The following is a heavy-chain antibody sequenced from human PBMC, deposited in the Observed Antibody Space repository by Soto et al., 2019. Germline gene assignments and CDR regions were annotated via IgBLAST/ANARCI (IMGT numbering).Heavy chain of an antibody. V-gene: IGHV4-31*03. D-gene: IGHD3-10*01. CDR2: IYYSGST. J-gene: IGHJ5*02. CDR3: AKDSPITMVGPVQNWFDP. Sequence: QVQLQESGPGLVKPSETLSLTCTVSGGSISSGGYYWSWIRQHPGKGLEWIGYIYYSGSTYYNPSPRSRVTISVDTSKNQFSLKLSSVTAADTAIYYCAKDSPITMVGPVQNWFDPWCQGTLVTVSS. CDR1: GGSISSGGYY.